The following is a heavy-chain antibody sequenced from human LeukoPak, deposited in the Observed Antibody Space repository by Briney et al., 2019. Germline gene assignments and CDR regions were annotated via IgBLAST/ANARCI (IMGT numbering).Heavy chain of an antibody. J-gene: IGHJ4*02. Sequence: GGSLRLSCAASGFTFDDYAMHWVRQAPGKGLEWVSGISWNSGSIGYADSVKGRFTISRDNAKNSLYLQMNSLRAEDTALYYCAKANYYDSSGPGHWGQGTLVTVSS. CDR1: GFTFDDYA. V-gene: IGHV3-9*01. D-gene: IGHD3-22*01. CDR3: AKANYYDSSGPGH. CDR2: ISWNSGSI.